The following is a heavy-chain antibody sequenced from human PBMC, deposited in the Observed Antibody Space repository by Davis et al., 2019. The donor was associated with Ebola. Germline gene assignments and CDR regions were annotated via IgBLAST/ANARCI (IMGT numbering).Heavy chain of an antibody. Sequence: GESLKISCQGSGYSFTSYWIGWVRQMPGKGLEWMGIIYPGDSDTRYSPSFQGQVTISADKSISTAYLQWGSLKASDTAIYYCARPAVAGTEVAWFDSWGQGTLVTVSS. V-gene: IGHV5-51*01. CDR1: GYSFTSYW. J-gene: IGHJ5*01. CDR2: IYPGDSDT. D-gene: IGHD6-19*01. CDR3: ARPAVAGTEVAWFDS.